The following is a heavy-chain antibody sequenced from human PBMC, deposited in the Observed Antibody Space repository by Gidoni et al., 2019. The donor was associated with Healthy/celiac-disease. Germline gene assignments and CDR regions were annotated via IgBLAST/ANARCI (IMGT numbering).Heavy chain of an antibody. Sequence: KKPGSSVKVSCKASGGTFSSYAISWVRQAPGQGLEWMGGIIPIFGTANYAQKFQGRVTITADESTSTAYMELSSLRSEDTAVYYCARDAREVVISGWFDPWGQGTLVTVSS. CDR1: GGTFSSYA. J-gene: IGHJ5*02. CDR2: IIPIFGTA. V-gene: IGHV1-69*01. D-gene: IGHD3-22*01. CDR3: ARDAREVVISGWFDP.